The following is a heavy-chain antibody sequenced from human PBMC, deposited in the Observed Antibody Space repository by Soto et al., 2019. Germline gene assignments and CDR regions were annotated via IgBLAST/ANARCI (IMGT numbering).Heavy chain of an antibody. CDR2: IYYSGSP. D-gene: IGHD4-4*01. CDR1: GGSISSGGHY. V-gene: IGHV4-31*03. CDR3: ARDQAYDYTSPGDYYYYGMDV. Sequence: QVQLQESGPGLVKPSQTLSLTCTVSGGSISSGGHYWNWIRQHPGKGLEWIGYIYYSGSPYYNPSLKSRVTISVDTSKNQFSLNLSSVTAADTAVYYCARDQAYDYTSPGDYYYYGMDVWGQGTTVTVSS. J-gene: IGHJ6*02.